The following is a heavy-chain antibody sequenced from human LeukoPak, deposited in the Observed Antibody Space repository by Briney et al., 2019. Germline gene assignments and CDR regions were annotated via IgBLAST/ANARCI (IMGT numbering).Heavy chain of an antibody. Sequence: GGSLRLSCAASGFTFSSYAISWVRQAPGKGLEWVSAISGSGGSTYYADSVKGRFTISRDNSKNTLYLKMNSLRAEDTAVYYCAKDPYYDFWSGYPEGENWFDPWGQGTLVTVPS. V-gene: IGHV3-23*01. CDR1: GFTFSSYA. D-gene: IGHD3-3*01. CDR2: ISGSGGST. J-gene: IGHJ5*02. CDR3: AKDPYYDFWSGYPEGENWFDP.